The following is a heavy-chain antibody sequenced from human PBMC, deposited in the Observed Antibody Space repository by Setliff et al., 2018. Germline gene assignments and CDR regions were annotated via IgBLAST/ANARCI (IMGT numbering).Heavy chain of an antibody. Sequence: PSETLSLTCTVSGGSISSGSYYWSWIRQPAGKGLEWIGHIYTSGSTNYNPSLKSRVTISVDTSKNQFSLKLSSVTAADTAVYYCATEKFPGDWGDYWGQGTLVTVSS. CDR2: IYTSGST. CDR1: GGSISSGSYY. J-gene: IGHJ4*02. V-gene: IGHV4-61*09. CDR3: ATEKFPGDWGDY. D-gene: IGHD2-21*01.